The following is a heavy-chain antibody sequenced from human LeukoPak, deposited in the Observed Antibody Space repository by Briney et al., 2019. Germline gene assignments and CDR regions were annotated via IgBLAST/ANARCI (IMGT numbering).Heavy chain of an antibody. V-gene: IGHV3-49*03. CDR2: IRSKAYGGTT. CDR1: GFTFGDYA. Sequence: GGSLRLSCTASGFTFGDYAMSWFRQAPGKGLEWVGFIRSKAYGGTTEYAASVKGRFTISRDDSKSIAYLQMNSLKTEDTAVYYCTLSGYYYVDAFGIWGQGTMVTVSS. D-gene: IGHD3-22*01. CDR3: TLSGYYYVDAFGI. J-gene: IGHJ3*02.